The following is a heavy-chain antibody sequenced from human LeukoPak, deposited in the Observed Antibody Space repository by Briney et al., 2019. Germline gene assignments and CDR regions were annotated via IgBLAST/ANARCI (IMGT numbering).Heavy chain of an antibody. D-gene: IGHD2-2*01. J-gene: IGHJ5*02. CDR3: ARGGYCSSTSCYVGWFDP. CDR1: GFTFSSYV. Sequence: GGSLRLSCAASGFTFSSYVMNWVRQAPGKGLEWVSVISGGGGGTYYADSVKGRFTISRDNSKNTLFLQMNSLRAEDTAVYYCARGGYCSSTSCYVGWFDPWGQGTLVTVSS. CDR2: ISGGGGGT. V-gene: IGHV3-23*01.